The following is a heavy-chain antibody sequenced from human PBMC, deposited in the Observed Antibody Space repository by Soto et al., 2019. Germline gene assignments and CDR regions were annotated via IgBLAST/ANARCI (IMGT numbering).Heavy chain of an antibody. CDR2: IIPIFGTA. J-gene: IGHJ5*02. CDR3: ARVVSDYYDFWSGQNWFDP. D-gene: IGHD3-3*01. Sequence: QVPLVQSGAEVKKPGSSVKVSCKASGGTFSSYAISWVRQAPGQGLEWMGGIIPIFGTANYAQKFQGRVTITADESTSTAYMELSSLRSEDTAVYYCARVVSDYYDFWSGQNWFDPWGQGTLVTVSS. CDR1: GGTFSSYA. V-gene: IGHV1-69*01.